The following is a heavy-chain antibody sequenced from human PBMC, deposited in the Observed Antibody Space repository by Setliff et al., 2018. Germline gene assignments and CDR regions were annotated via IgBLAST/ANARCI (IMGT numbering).Heavy chain of an antibody. J-gene: IGHJ4*02. D-gene: IGHD2-21*02. CDR1: GYTFNTYG. Sequence: ASVKVSCKTSGYTFNTYGISWVRQAPGQGLEWMGWISCYNGDRRYAQSLQGRVTVTTDTSTNTVYMELRSLRSDDTALYYCARVRPCGADCSTGVGGPFDFDFWGQGTLGTVSS. CDR2: ISCYNGDR. CDR3: ARVRPCGADCSTGVGGPFDFDF. V-gene: IGHV1-18*01.